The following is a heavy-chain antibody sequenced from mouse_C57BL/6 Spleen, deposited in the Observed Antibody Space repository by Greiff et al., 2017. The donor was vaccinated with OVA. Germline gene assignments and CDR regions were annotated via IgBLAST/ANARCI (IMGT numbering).Heavy chain of an antibody. Sequence: QVQLQQPGAELVMPGASVKLSCKASGYTSTSYWMHWVKQRPGQGLEWIGEIDPSDSYTNYNQKFKGKSTLTVDKSSSTAYMQLSSLTSEDSAVYYCARGGSWFAYWGQGTLVTVSA. CDR1: GYTSTSYW. D-gene: IGHD1-1*01. CDR3: ARGGSWFAY. V-gene: IGHV1-69*01. CDR2: IDPSDSYT. J-gene: IGHJ3*01.